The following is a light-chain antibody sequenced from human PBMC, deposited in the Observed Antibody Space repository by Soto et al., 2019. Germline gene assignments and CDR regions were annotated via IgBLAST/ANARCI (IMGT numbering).Light chain of an antibody. J-gene: IGKJ5*01. CDR3: QQRSNWPPVIT. V-gene: IGKV3-11*01. CDR1: QSFSSY. Sequence: EIVLTQSPATLSLSPGERATLSCRASQSFSSYLAWYQQKPGQAPRLLIYDASKRATGIPARFSGRGSGTDXTLTISSLEPEDFAVYYCQQRSNWPPVITFGQGTRLEIK. CDR2: DAS.